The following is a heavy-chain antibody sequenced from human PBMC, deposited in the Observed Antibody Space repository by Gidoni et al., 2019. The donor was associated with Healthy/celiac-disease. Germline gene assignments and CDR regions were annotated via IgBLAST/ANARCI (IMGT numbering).Heavy chain of an antibody. J-gene: IGHJ4*02. V-gene: IGHV1-18*01. CDR1: GSTFTSYG. CDR3: ARDLYYYDSSGSHYFDY. Sequence: QVQLVQFGAEVKKPGASVKVSCKASGSTFTSYGISWVRQAPGQGLEWMGWISAYNGNTNYAQKLQGRVTMTTDTSTSTAYMELRSLRSDDTAVYYCARDLYYYDSSGSHYFDYWGQGTLVTVSS. D-gene: IGHD3-22*01. CDR2: ISAYNGNT.